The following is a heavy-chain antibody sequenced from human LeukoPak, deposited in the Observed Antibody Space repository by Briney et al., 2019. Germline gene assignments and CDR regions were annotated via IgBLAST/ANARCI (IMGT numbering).Heavy chain of an antibody. CDR1: GYTFTSYY. D-gene: IGHD2-15*01. J-gene: IGHJ4*02. CDR2: INPSGGST. Sequence: ASVKVSCKASGYTFTSYYMHWVRQAPGQGLEWMGIINPSGGSTSYAQRFQGRVTMTRDTSTSTVYMELSSLRSEDMAVYYCARDYLKVVVAGTAPSAGHMDYWGQGTLVTVSS. V-gene: IGHV1-46*01. CDR3: ARDYLKVVVAGTAPSAGHMDY.